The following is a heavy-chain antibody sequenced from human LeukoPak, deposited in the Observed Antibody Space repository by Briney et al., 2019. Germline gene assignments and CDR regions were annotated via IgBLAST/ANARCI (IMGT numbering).Heavy chain of an antibody. D-gene: IGHD5-24*01. CDR2: ISSNGGST. CDR1: GFTLSSYA. J-gene: IGHJ4*02. Sequence: GGSLRLSCAASGFTLSSYAMHWVRQAPGKGLEYVSAISSNGGSTYYANSVKGRFIISRDNPKNTLYLQMGSLRAEDMAVYYCAKKRWLHSPFDYWGQGTLVTVSS. V-gene: IGHV3-64*01. CDR3: AKKRWLHSPFDY.